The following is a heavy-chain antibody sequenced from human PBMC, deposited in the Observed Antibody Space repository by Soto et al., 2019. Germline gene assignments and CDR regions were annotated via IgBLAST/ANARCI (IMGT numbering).Heavy chain of an antibody. V-gene: IGHV3-33*01. Sequence: PGGSLRLSCAASGFTFSSYYMHWVRQAPGKGLEWVAVIWCDGSNTYYADSVKGRFTISRDNSKNTLYLQMNSLRAEDTAVYYCATGGSKYDYDRSDNHRPLDPWGQGTLVTVSS. J-gene: IGHJ5*02. CDR2: IWCDGSNT. CDR3: ATGGSKYDYDRSDNHRPLDP. D-gene: IGHD3-22*01. CDR1: GFTFSSYY.